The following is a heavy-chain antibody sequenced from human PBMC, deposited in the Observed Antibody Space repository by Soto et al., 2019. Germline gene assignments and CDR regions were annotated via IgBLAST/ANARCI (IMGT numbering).Heavy chain of an antibody. Sequence: GGSLRLSCAASGFSFSSYAMNWVRQAPGKGLEWVSGISGGGGNTYYADSVKGRFTISRDNGNNMLYLQMSSLRAEDTAIYYCAKDSFINLRGYDSYWGQGTLVTVSS. CDR1: GFSFSSYA. V-gene: IGHV3-23*01. CDR2: ISGGGGNT. J-gene: IGHJ4*02. CDR3: AKDSFINLRGYDSY. D-gene: IGHD5-12*01.